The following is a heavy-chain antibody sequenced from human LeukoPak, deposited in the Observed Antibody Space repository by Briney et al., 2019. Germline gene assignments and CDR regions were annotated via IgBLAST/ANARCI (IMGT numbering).Heavy chain of an antibody. CDR2: IIPILGIA. Sequence: SVKVSCKASGGTFSSYAISWVRQAPGQGLEWMGRIIPILGIANYAQKFQGRVTITADESTSTAYMELSSLRSEDTAVYYCASTAKYCRSTSCYSAFDYWGQGTLVTVSS. CDR3: ASTAKYCRSTSCYSAFDY. V-gene: IGHV1-69*04. CDR1: GGTFSSYA. D-gene: IGHD2-2*01. J-gene: IGHJ4*02.